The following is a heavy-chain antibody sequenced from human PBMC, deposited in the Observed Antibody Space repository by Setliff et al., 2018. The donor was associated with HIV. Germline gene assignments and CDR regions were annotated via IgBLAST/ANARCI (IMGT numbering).Heavy chain of an antibody. CDR3: ARDNLYYNLYDGSPVYGMDV. Sequence: LRLSCAASGFTFTNYYMSWIRQAPGRGLEWVSSISIGSGGAIDYADSVQGRFTISRDNSKNSLYLQMNGLRVEDTGVYYCARDNLYYNLYDGSPVYGMDVWGQGTTVTVSS. V-gene: IGHV3-11*04. J-gene: IGHJ6*02. CDR1: GFTFTNYY. CDR2: ISIGSGGAI. D-gene: IGHD3-3*01.